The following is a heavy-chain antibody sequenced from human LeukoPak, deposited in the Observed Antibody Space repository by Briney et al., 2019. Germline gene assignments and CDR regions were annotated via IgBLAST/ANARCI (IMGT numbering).Heavy chain of an antibody. V-gene: IGHV1-2*02. D-gene: IGHD5-24*01. Sequence: ASVKVSCKASGYTFTGYYMHWVRQAPGQGLEWMGWINPNSGGTNYAQKFQGRVTMTRDTSISTAYMELSRLRSDDTAVYYCARDRDGYNGRWFDPWGQGTLVTVSS. CDR2: INPNSGGT. CDR1: GYTFTGYY. CDR3: ARDRDGYNGRWFDP. J-gene: IGHJ5*02.